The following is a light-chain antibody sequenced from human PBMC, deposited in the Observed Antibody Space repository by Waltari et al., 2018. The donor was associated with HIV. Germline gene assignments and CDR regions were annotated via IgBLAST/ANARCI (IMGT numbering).Light chain of an antibody. Sequence: PPSVSGAPGQRVTISCTGSSSNIGAGFDVHWYQQLPGTAPKLLIYGNSNRPSGVPDRFSGSKSGTSASLAITGLQAEDEADYSCQSYDSSLGASLFGGGTKLTVL. V-gene: IGLV1-40*01. J-gene: IGLJ2*01. CDR3: QSYDSSLGASL. CDR1: SSNIGAGFD. CDR2: GNS.